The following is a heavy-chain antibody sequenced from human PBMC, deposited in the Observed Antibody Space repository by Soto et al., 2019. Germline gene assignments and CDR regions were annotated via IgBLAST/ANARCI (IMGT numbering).Heavy chain of an antibody. Sequence: ASVKVSCKASVYTFTSYYMHWVRQAPGQGLEWMGIINPSGGSTSYAQKFQGRVTMTRDTSTSTVYMELSSLRSEDTAVYYCARDGPGNTIFGVVNRDNNYYYYGMDVWGQGTTVTVSS. CDR1: VYTFTSYY. J-gene: IGHJ6*02. D-gene: IGHD3-3*01. CDR3: ARDGPGNTIFGVVNRDNNYYYYGMDV. CDR2: INPSGGST. V-gene: IGHV1-46*01.